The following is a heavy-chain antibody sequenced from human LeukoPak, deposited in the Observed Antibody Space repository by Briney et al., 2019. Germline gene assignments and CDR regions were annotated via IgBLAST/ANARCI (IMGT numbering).Heavy chain of an antibody. V-gene: IGHV3-23*01. CDR2: ISGSGGST. CDR1: GFTFSSYA. CDR3: EKNVVVPAAARVRCYLEYYYGMDV. J-gene: IGHJ6*02. Sequence: PGGSLRLSCAASGFTFSSYAMSWVRHAPGKGLEWVSAISGSGGSTYYADSVKGRFTISRDNSKNTLYLQMNSLRAEDTAVYYCEKNVVVPAAARVRCYLEYYYGMDVWGQGTTVTVSS. D-gene: IGHD2-2*01.